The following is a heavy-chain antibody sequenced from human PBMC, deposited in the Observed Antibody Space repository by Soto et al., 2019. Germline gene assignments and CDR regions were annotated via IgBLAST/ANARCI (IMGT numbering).Heavy chain of an antibody. J-gene: IGHJ6*02. D-gene: IGHD2-8*02. Sequence: EVQLVESGGGLVQPGGSLRVSCAASGFTFSSYSINWVRQAPGKGLEWVSYISGSSTIYYADSVKGRFTISRDNAKNSLYLQMNSLRDEDTAVYYCARVGLVLSGMDVWGHGPTVTVSS. CDR3: ARVGLVLSGMDV. CDR1: GFTFSSYS. V-gene: IGHV3-48*02. CDR2: ISGSSTI.